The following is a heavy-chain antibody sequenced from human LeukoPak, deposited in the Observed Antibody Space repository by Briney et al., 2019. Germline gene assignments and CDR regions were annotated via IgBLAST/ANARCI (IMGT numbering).Heavy chain of an antibody. CDR3: ARDSGYCSSTSCYHYYYYYMDV. CDR2: ISWNSGSI. J-gene: IGHJ6*03. D-gene: IGHD2-2*01. CDR1: GFTFDDYA. V-gene: IGHV3-9*01. Sequence: GGSLRLSCAASGFTFDDYAMHWVRQAPGKGLEWVSGISWNSGSIGYADSVKGRFTISRDNAKNSLYLQMNSLRAEDTAVYYCARDSGYCSSTSCYHYYYYYMDVWGKGTTVTVSS.